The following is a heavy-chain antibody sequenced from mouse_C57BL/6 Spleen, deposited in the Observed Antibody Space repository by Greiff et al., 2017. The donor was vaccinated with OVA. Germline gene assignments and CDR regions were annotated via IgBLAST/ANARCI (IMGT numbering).Heavy chain of an antibody. Sequence: QVTLKECGPGILQPSQTLSLTCSFSGFSLSTFGMGVGWIRQPSGKGLEWLAHIWWDDDKYYNPALKSRLTISKDTSKNQVFLKIANVDTADTATYYCARIDYYGSSSWFAYWGQGTLVTVSA. CDR1: GFSLSTFGMG. CDR2: IWWDDDK. CDR3: ARIDYYGSSSWFAY. V-gene: IGHV8-8*01. J-gene: IGHJ3*01. D-gene: IGHD1-1*01.